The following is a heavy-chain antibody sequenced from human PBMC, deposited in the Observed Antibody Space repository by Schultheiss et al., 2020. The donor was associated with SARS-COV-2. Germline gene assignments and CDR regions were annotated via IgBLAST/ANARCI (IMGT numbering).Heavy chain of an antibody. J-gene: IGHJ6*02. CDR3: AIGDYYASSGYYYVGDYYGMDV. CDR2: IIPIFGKA. V-gene: IGHV1-69*06. D-gene: IGHD3-22*01. CDR1: GGTFSSYA. Sequence: SVKVSCKASGGTFSSYAISWVRQAPGQGLEWMGGIIPIFGKANYAQKFQGRVTITADKSTSTAYMELSSLRSEDTAVYYCAIGDYYASSGYYYVGDYYGMDVWGQGTTVTVSS.